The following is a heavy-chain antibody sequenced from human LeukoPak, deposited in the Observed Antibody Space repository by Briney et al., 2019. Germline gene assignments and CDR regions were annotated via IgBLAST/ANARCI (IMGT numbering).Heavy chain of an antibody. V-gene: IGHV4-39*01. J-gene: IGHJ4*02. D-gene: IGHD2-8*02. CDR2: LYSGGT. CDR3: AGGYCTGGLCFRLFDS. CDR1: GGSISSNSYF. Sequence: SETLSLTCTVSGGSISSNSYFWGWIRQPPGKGLEWIGSLYSGGTNYTPSLKSRVTISVDTSKNQFPLKLTSVTAADTAVYFCAGGYCTGGLCFRLFDSWGQGTLVTVSS.